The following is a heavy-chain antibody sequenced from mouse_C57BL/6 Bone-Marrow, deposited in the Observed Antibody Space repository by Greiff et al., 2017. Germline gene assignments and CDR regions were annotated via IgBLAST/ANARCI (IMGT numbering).Heavy chain of an antibody. V-gene: IGHV1-81*01. CDR1: GYTFPSYG. J-gene: IGHJ4*01. Sequence: VQLQQSGAELARPGASVKLSCKASGYTFPSYGISWVKQRTGQGLEWIGEIYPRSGNTYYNEKFKGKATLTADKSSSTAYMELRSLTSEDSAVYFCARSPYYYGSIYYAMDYWGQGTSVTVSS. CDR3: ARSPYYYGSIYYAMDY. D-gene: IGHD1-1*01. CDR2: IYPRSGNT.